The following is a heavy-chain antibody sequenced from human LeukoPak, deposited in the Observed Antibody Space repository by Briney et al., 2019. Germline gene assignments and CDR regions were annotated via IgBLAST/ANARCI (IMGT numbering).Heavy chain of an antibody. Sequence: PGGSLRLSCAASGFTFRTYWMSWVRQAPGKGLEWVSAISNSGGSTYYADSVKGRFTISRDNSKNTLYLQMNSLRAEDTAVYYCAKDRGSLFDYWGQGTLVTVSS. CDR1: GFTFRTYW. CDR3: AKDRGSLFDY. J-gene: IGHJ4*02. V-gene: IGHV3-23*01. CDR2: ISNSGGST. D-gene: IGHD1-26*01.